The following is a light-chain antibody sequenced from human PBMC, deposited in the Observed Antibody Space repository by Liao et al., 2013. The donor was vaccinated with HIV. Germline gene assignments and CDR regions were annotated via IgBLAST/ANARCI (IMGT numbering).Light chain of an antibody. CDR2: HDT. J-gene: IGLJ3*02. Sequence: SYELTQPPSVSVSPGQTASITCSGDKLGNKYTCWYQQRPGQAPVLVMYHDTKRPSGIPERISGSNSGNTATLTISGTQAMDEADYYCQAWDSSTYWVFGGGTKLTVL. CDR1: KLGNKY. V-gene: IGLV3-1*01. CDR3: QAWDSSTYWV.